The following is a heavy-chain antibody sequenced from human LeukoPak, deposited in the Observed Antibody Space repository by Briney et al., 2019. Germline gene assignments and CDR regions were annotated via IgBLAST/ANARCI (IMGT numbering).Heavy chain of an antibody. CDR1: GGSLSSSGYF. Sequence: PSETLSLTCSVSGGSLSSSGYFGRCIGQPPGRRLEWIGSIYYSENTYYKPSLKSQVTMSVGTSKYPFSLKVSSVTAADTAVYYCARHGAGAGKYFDYWGQGTLVTVSS. V-gene: IGHV4-39*01. D-gene: IGHD1-26*01. CDR3: ARHGAGAGKYFDY. J-gene: IGHJ4*02. CDR2: IYYSENT.